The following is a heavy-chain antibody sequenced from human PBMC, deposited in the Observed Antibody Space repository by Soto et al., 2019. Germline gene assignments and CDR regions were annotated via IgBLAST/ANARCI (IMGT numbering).Heavy chain of an antibody. CDR2: IYDSGTT. D-gene: IGHD1-1*01. V-gene: IGHV4-59*01. CDR1: GGSLSSYY. CDR3: ARSPRLFYFDY. J-gene: IGHJ4*02. Sequence: SETLSLTCTVSGGSLSSYYWSWIRQPPGEGLEWIAYIYDSGTTDYNPSLKSRVTISVDTSKSQFSLKLSSVTAADTAVYYCARSPRLFYFDYWGQGTLVTVSS.